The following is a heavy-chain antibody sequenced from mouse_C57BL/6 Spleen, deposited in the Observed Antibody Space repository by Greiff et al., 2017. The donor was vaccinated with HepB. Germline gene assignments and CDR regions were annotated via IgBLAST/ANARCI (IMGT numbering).Heavy chain of an antibody. V-gene: IGHV2-5*01. D-gene: IGHD2-2*01. CDR1: GFSLTSYG. Sequence: QVQLQQSGPGLVQPSQSLSITCTVSGFSLTSYGVHWVRQSPGKGLEWLGVIWRGGSTDYNAAFMSRLSITKDNSKSQVFFKMNSLQADDTAIYYFAISTMVTTFAMDYWGQGTSVTVSS. J-gene: IGHJ4*01. CDR2: IWRGGST. CDR3: AISTMVTTFAMDY.